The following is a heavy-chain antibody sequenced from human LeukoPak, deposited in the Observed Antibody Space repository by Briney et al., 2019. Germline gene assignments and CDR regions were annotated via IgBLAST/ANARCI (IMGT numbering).Heavy chain of an antibody. CDR3: ARVVSTITRVFDY. Sequence: SETLSLTCTVSGGSISSGGYYWSWIRQHPGKGLEWIGYIYYSGSTYYNPSLKSRVTISVDTSKNQFSLKLSSVTAADTAVYYCARVVSTITRVFDYWGQGTLVTVSS. D-gene: IGHD5/OR15-5a*01. CDR2: IYYSGST. V-gene: IGHV4-31*03. J-gene: IGHJ4*02. CDR1: GGSISSGGYY.